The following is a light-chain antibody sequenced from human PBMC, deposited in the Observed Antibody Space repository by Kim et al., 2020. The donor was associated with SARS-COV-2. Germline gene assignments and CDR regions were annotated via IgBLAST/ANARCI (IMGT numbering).Light chain of an antibody. CDR3: QVWDNTAVV. J-gene: IGLJ2*01. Sequence: SVALGKTVKMTCDGDDLSSKNDFWYQQKSGQAPVMLIYRDTSRPSAIPERFSGSNLGRPATLTISGAQAEDEADYYCQVWDNTAVVFGGGTKVTVL. V-gene: IGLV3-9*01. CDR1: DLSSKN. CDR2: RDT.